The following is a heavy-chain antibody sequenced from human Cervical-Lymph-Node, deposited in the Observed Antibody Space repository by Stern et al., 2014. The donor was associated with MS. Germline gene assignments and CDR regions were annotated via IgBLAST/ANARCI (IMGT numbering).Heavy chain of an antibody. V-gene: IGHV4-61*02. Sequence: QVQLQESGPGLVKPSQTLSLTCTVSGGSISSGSYYWSWIRQPAGKGLEWIGLIYPSGSTNYTPSLKGRVPISVDTPKTQFPLRRSSVTAADTAVYYCARDRPRPNWYFDLWGRGTLVTVSS. J-gene: IGHJ2*01. CDR2: IYPSGST. CDR1: GGSISSGSYY. CDR3: ARDRPRPNWYFDL.